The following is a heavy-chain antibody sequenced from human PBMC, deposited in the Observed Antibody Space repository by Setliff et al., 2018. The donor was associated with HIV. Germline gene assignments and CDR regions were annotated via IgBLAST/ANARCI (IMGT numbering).Heavy chain of an antibody. Sequence: SETLSLTCAVYGGSFSGFYWTFIRQSPGKGLEWIGEINHSGITNYNPTLKSRVTISTDTSKNQFSLRLNSVTAADTAVYYCARDQSDWFYWGQGTLVTVSS. CDR1: GGSFSGFY. V-gene: IGHV4-34*01. J-gene: IGHJ4*02. CDR3: ARDQSDWFY. D-gene: IGHD3-3*01. CDR2: INHSGIT.